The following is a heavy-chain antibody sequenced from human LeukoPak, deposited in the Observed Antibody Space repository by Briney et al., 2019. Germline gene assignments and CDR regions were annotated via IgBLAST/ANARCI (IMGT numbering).Heavy chain of an antibody. J-gene: IGHJ6*02. Sequence: ASMKVSCKASGYTFTDYYMHWVRQAPGQGLEWMGWINPDSGGKNYAQKFQGRVTMTRDTSISTAYMELSRLRSDDTALYYCARRLGATTGYYYYGMDVWGQGTTVTVSS. CDR2: INPDSGGK. CDR3: ARRLGATTGYYYYGMDV. D-gene: IGHD1-26*01. CDR1: GYTFTDYY. V-gene: IGHV1-2*02.